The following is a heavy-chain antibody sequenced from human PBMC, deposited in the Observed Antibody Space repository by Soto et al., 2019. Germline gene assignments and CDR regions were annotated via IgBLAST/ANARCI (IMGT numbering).Heavy chain of an antibody. CDR1: GFTFRNYW. J-gene: IGHJ4*02. CDR2: IKEDGSEK. CDR3: ARDEK. Sequence: GGSLRLSCAASGFTFRNYWMSWFRQAPGKGLEWVANIKEDGSEKDYVDSVKGRFTISRDNAKNSLYLQMNSLRAEDTAVYYCARDEKWGQGTLVTVSS. V-gene: IGHV3-7*01.